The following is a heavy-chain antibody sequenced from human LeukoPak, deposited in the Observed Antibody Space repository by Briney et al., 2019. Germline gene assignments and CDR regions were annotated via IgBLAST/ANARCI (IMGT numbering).Heavy chain of an antibody. CDR2: ISGSGGST. Sequence: GGSLRLSCAASGFTFSSYAMSWVRQAPGKGLEWVPAISGSGGSTYYADSVKGRFTISRDNSKNTLYLQMNSLRAEDTAVYYCATSENYYDSSGYYYWGQGTLVTVSS. CDR1: GFTFSSYA. CDR3: ATSENYYDSSGYYY. J-gene: IGHJ4*02. V-gene: IGHV3-23*01. D-gene: IGHD3-22*01.